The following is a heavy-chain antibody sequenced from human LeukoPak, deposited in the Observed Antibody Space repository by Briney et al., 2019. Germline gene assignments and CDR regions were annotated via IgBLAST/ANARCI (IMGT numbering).Heavy chain of an antibody. D-gene: IGHD6-6*01. Sequence: SQTLSLTCTVSGGSISSGGYYWSWIRQHPGKGLEWIGYICYSGSTYYNPSLKSRVTISVDTSKNQFSLKLSSVTAADTAVYYCARGRVYWFDPWGQGTLVTVSS. J-gene: IGHJ5*02. CDR1: GGSISSGGYY. CDR3: ARGRVYWFDP. V-gene: IGHV4-31*03. CDR2: ICYSGST.